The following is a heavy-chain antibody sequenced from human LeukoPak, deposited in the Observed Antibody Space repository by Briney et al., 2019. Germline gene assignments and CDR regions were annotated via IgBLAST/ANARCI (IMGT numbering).Heavy chain of an antibody. CDR1: GYTFTDYY. Sequence: ASVTVSCKASGYTFTDYYMHWVRQPPAQGLAWVGSFNPYSGASKYALKLQVTVTMTGDTSISTAYLQLGRVIGDDTAVYYCAKNGDYGYAMDVWGQGTTVTVSS. D-gene: IGHD4-17*01. CDR2: FNPYSGAS. V-gene: IGHV1-2*02. J-gene: IGHJ6*02. CDR3: AKNGDYGYAMDV.